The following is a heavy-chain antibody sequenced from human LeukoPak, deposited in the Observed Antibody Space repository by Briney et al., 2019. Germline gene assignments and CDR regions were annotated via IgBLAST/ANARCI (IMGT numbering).Heavy chain of an antibody. J-gene: IGHJ4*02. CDR3: ARGGRYFDWLLWWYD. CDR1: GYTFTSYG. Sequence: GASVTVSCKASGYTFTSYGISWVRQAPGQALEGMGWISAYNGNTNYAQKLQGRVTMTTDTSTSTAYMEPRSLRSDGTVVYYCARGGRYFDWLLWWYDWGQGTLVTVSS. CDR2: ISAYNGNT. D-gene: IGHD3-9*01. V-gene: IGHV1-18*01.